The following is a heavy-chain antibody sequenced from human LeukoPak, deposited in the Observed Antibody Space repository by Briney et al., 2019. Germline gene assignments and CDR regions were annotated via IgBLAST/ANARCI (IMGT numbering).Heavy chain of an antibody. J-gene: IGHJ4*02. D-gene: IGHD2-2*01. CDR1: GFTFSSYS. CDR3: AGYCSSTSCLWFSDY. V-gene: IGHV3-48*01. Sequence: GGSLRLSCAASGFTFSSYSMNWVRQAPGKGLEWASYISSSSSTIYYADSVKGRFTISRDNAKNSLYLQMNSLRAEDTAVYYCAGYCSSTSCLWFSDYWGQGTLVTVSS. CDR2: ISSSSSTI.